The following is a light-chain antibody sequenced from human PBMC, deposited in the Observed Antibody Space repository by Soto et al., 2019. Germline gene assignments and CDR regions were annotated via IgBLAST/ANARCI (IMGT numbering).Light chain of an antibody. J-gene: IGKJ2*01. Sequence: DIQMTQSPSTLSASVGDRVTITCRASQSISTSLAWYQQKPGKAPKFLIYDASSLESGVPSRFSGSGSGTEFTLTISSLQPDDSASYYCQQYNSDYTFGQGTKVDIK. CDR2: DAS. V-gene: IGKV1-5*01. CDR3: QQYNSDYT. CDR1: QSISTS.